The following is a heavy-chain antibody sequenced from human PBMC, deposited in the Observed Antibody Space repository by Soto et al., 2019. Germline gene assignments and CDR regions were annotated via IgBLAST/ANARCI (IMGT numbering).Heavy chain of an antibody. Sequence: ASVKVSCKTSGDTFSSYGITWVRQAPGQRLEWLGWIIPYSDGANYAQTFQGRVSMTTDTSTTTAYMELRSLRSDDTAVYYCARVVPRAAAWFGLWGQGTMVTVPS. CDR1: GDTFSSYG. V-gene: IGHV1-18*01. J-gene: IGHJ5*02. D-gene: IGHD2-2*01. CDR2: IIPYSDGA. CDR3: ARVVPRAAAWFGL.